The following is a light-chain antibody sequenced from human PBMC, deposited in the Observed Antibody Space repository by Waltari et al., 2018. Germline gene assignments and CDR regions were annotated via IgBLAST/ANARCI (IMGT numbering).Light chain of an antibody. Sequence: DIQMTQSPSSLSASLGDRVTITCRASQNISTYLNWYQQKSEKAPKLLIYAASSLQSGVPSRFSGGGSGTDFTLTISSLQPEDFATYYGQQSYSTPRTFGLGTKVEIK. V-gene: IGKV1-39*01. J-gene: IGKJ1*01. CDR2: AAS. CDR3: QQSYSTPRT. CDR1: QNISTY.